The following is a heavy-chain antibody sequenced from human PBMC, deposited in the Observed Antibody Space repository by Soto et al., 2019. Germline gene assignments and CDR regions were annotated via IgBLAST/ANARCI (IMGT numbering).Heavy chain of an antibody. CDR2: ISWDGGST. CDR1: GFTFDDYA. J-gene: IGHJ6*02. Sequence: GGSLRLSCAASGFTFDDYAMHWVRQAPGEGLEWVSLISWDGGSTYYADSVKGRFTISRDNSKNSLYLQMNSLRAEDTALYYCAKAESGNSYYYYGMDVWGQGTTVTVSS. V-gene: IGHV3-43D*04. CDR3: AKAESGNSYYYYGMDV. D-gene: IGHD2-21*02.